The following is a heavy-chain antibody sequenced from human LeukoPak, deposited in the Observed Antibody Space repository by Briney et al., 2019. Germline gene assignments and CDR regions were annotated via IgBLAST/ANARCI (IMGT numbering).Heavy chain of an antibody. D-gene: IGHD4-17*01. V-gene: IGHV3-11*01. CDR3: AKVGYGDYVFDY. CDR1: GFTFSDYY. CDR2: ISSSGSTI. Sequence: GGSLRLSCAASGFTFSDYYMSWIRQAPGKGLEWVSYISSSGSTIYYADSVKGRFTISRDNSKNTLYLQMNSLRAEDTAVYYCAKVGYGDYVFDYWGQGTLVTVSS. J-gene: IGHJ4*02.